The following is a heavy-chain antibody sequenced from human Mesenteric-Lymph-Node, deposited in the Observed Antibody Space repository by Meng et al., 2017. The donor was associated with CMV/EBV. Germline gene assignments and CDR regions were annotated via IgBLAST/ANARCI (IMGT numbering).Heavy chain of an antibody. D-gene: IGHD3-9*01. V-gene: IGHV1-2*06. Sequence: TGSYMHWVRQAPGQGREWMGRINPNSGGTNYAQKFQGRVTMTRDTSISTAYMELRRLRSDDTAVYYCARGEYYHILTGYSPYSFDPWGQGTLVTVSS. J-gene: IGHJ5*02. CDR2: INPNSGGT. CDR3: ARGEYYHILTGYSPYSFDP. CDR1: TGSY.